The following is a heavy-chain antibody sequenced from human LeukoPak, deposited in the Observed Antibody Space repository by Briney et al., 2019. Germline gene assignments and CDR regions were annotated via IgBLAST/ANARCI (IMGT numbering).Heavy chain of an antibody. V-gene: IGHV4-59*01. Sequence: PGGSLRLSCAASGFTFSSCAMSWIRQPPGKGLEWIGYIYYSGSSNYNPSLKSRVTISVDTSKNQFSLKLSSVTAADTAVYYCARGYDFWSDYYFDYWGQGTLVTVSS. CDR3: ARGYDFWSDYYFDY. CDR1: GFTFSSCA. CDR2: IYYSGSS. J-gene: IGHJ4*02. D-gene: IGHD3-3*01.